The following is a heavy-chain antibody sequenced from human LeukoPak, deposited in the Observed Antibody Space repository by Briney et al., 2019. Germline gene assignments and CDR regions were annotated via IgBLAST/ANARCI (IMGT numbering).Heavy chain of an antibody. J-gene: IGHJ4*02. CDR2: IHPGTGDT. V-gene: IGHV1-2*02. CDR1: GHTFTTYY. D-gene: IGHD1-1*01. CDR3: ASYASGYNWLRV. Sequence: ASVKVSCKASGHTFTTYYIHWVRQAPGQGLEWMGWIHPGTGDTNYAQKFQDRVTVIRDTSIATAYMDLIRLTSDDTAVYYCASYASGYNWLRVWGQGTLVTVSS.